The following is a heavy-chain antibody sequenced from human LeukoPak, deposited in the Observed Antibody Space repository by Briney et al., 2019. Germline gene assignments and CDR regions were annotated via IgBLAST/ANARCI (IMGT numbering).Heavy chain of an antibody. CDR1: GYTFTTYW. CDR3: GRSEGHCSDGACDAQKVIDH. D-gene: IGHD2-15*01. CDR2: IYPGDFDT. V-gene: IGHV5-51*01. J-gene: IGHJ4*02. Sequence: PGESLRISCKGSGYTFTTYWIGWVRQMPGKGLEWMGIIYPGDFDTRYSPCFQGQVTISVDKSLNTAYLEWRSLKTSDTAMYYCGRSEGHCSDGACDAQKVIDHWGQGTLVTVFS.